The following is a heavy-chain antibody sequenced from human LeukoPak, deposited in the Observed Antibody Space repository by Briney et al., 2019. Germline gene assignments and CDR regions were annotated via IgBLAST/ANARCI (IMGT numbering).Heavy chain of an antibody. Sequence: GGSLRLSCVSSGFRFSSYAMNWVRQAPGKGLEGISYISSGSASIYYADSVKGRFTISRDNAKNSLFLQVNSLRDDDTAVYYCARANIVAGGYYYYGMDVWGRGTTVTVSS. CDR2: ISSGSASI. D-gene: IGHD2-21*01. CDR3: ARANIVAGGYYYYGMDV. J-gene: IGHJ6*02. V-gene: IGHV3-48*02. CDR1: GFRFSSYA.